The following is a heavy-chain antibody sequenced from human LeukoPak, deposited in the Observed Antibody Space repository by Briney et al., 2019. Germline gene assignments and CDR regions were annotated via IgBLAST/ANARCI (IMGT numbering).Heavy chain of an antibody. J-gene: IGHJ4*02. CDR1: GFTFSSYW. CDR3: ARDTRWGGEDFGF. D-gene: IGHD2-2*01. Sequence: GGSLRLSCAASGFTFSSYWMTWVRQAPGKGLEWVSNIEQDGREKFYVDSVKGRFPISRDNAKNSVYLQMNRLRAEDTAVYYCARDTRWGGEDFGFWGQGTLVTVCS. CDR2: IEQDGREK. V-gene: IGHV3-7*04.